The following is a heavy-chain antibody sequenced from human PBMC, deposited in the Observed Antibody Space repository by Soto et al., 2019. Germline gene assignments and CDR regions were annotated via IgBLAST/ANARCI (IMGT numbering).Heavy chain of an antibody. D-gene: IGHD6-6*01. CDR3: ARAPKVSGSSQTRPDF. Sequence: SETLSLTCSIYSGSFSGYYWSWIRQPPGKGLEWIGEISQSGNTNYSPSLKSRVSISIDTSKKQFSLNLASVSAADTAVYYCARAPKVSGSSQTRPDFWGQGTLVTVSS. CDR1: SGSFSGYY. J-gene: IGHJ4*02. V-gene: IGHV4-34*01. CDR2: ISQSGNT.